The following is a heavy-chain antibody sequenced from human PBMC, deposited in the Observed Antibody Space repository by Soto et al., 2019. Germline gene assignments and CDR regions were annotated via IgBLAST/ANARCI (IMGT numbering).Heavy chain of an antibody. D-gene: IGHD6-19*01. V-gene: IGHV3-11*01. Sequence: QVQLVESGGGLVKPGGSLRLSCAASGFTFSDYYMSWIRQAPGKGLEWVSYISSSGSTIYYADSVKGRFTISRNNAKNSLYLQMNSLRAEDTAVYYCARRDSSGWYAGRLAGHFDYWGQGTLVTVSS. J-gene: IGHJ4*02. CDR2: ISSSGSTI. CDR1: GFTFSDYY. CDR3: ARRDSSGWYAGRLAGHFDY.